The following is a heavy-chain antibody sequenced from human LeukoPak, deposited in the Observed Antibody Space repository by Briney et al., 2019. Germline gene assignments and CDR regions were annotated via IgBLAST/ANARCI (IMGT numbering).Heavy chain of an antibody. Sequence: SGGSLRLSCTASGFTFSSYGMHWVRQAPGKGLEWVAVISYDGSNKYYADSVKGRFTISRDNSKNTLYLQMNSLRAEDTAVYYCAKTLGMSSSDAFDIWGQGTMVTVSS. D-gene: IGHD6-6*01. CDR3: AKTLGMSSSDAFDI. V-gene: IGHV3-30*18. CDR1: GFTFSSYG. J-gene: IGHJ3*02. CDR2: ISYDGSNK.